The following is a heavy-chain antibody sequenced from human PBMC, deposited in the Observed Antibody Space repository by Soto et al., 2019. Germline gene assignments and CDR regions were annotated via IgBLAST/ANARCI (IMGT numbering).Heavy chain of an antibody. V-gene: IGHV3-74*01. D-gene: IGHD4-17*01. Sequence: GGSLRPSCAASGFTFSNFWVHWVRQAPGKGLVWVSRASPDGSSTSYADSVKGRFTISRDNAKNMLYMEMNSLRAEDTAVYYCASHGSGDYFWFDPWGQGTLVTVSS. CDR3: ASHGSGDYFWFDP. CDR1: GFTFSNFW. CDR2: ASPDGSST. J-gene: IGHJ5*02.